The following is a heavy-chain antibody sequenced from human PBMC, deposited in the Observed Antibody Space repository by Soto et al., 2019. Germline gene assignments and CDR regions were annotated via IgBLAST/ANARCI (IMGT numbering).Heavy chain of an antibody. CDR2: IYYSGST. J-gene: IGHJ6*02. CDR1: GGSITSYY. V-gene: IGHV4-59*01. Sequence: SETLSLTCTVSGGSITSYYWSWIRQPPGKGLEWIGYIYYSGSTNYNPSLKSRVTISVDTSKNQFSLKLSSVTAADTAVYYCARQSYYYYGMDVWGQGTTVTVSS. CDR3: ARQSYYYYGMDV.